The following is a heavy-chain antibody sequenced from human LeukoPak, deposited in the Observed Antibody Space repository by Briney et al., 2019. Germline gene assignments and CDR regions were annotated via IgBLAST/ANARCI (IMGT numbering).Heavy chain of an antibody. CDR2: SRDKANKYTA. CDR1: GFTLSDHY. Sequence: PGGSLRLSCAASGFTLSDHYMDWFRQAPGKGLEWVGRSRDKANKYTAGYAASAKDRFTISRDDSKNSLYLQMNSLKTEDTAMYYCASWTSGYWGQGTLVTVSS. J-gene: IGHJ4*02. CDR3: ASWTSGY. D-gene: IGHD3/OR15-3a*01. V-gene: IGHV3-72*01.